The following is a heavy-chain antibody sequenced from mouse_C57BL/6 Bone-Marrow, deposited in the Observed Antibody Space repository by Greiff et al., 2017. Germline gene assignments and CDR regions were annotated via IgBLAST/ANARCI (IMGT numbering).Heavy chain of an antibody. CDR2: IYPRDGST. Sequence: QVQLKESGPELVKPGASVKLSCKASGYTFTSYDINWVKQRPGQGLEWIGWIYPRDGSTKYTEKFKGKATLTVDTSSSTAYMELHSLTSGDSAVYCCARLEFDGSSGDWYFDVWGTGTTVTVSS. D-gene: IGHD1-1*01. CDR1: GYTFTSYD. V-gene: IGHV1-85*01. CDR3: ARLEFDGSSGDWYFDV. J-gene: IGHJ1*03.